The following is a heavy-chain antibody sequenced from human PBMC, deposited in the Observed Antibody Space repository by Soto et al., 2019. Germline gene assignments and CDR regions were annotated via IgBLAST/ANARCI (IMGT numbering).Heavy chain of an antibody. J-gene: IGHJ4*02. D-gene: IGHD4-17*01. V-gene: IGHV2-5*02. CDR2: IYWDDDK. CDR3: SHNYGDLHNQD. Sequence: QITLRESGPTLVKPTQTLTLTCTFSGFSLSTRGVGVGWIRQPPGKALEWLALIYWDDDKRYSPSLKSRLTITHDXXXXXXVLXMXXMDXXDXXTYYCSHNYGDLHNQDWGQGPLVTVSS. CDR1: GFSLSTRGVG.